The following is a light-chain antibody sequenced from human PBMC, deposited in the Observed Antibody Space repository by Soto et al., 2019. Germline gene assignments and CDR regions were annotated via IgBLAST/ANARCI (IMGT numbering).Light chain of an antibody. CDR1: RPIGSP. J-gene: IGKJ5*01. V-gene: IGKV1-39*01. Sequence: DFQMTQSPSSLSASVGDRVTITFQARRPIGSPLNWYQQKPGKAPKLLIYSTSNLQSGVPSGFSGSGSGTNFSLTISNLQPEDFATYYCQQSFSVPPTFGQGTRLEIK. CDR2: STS. CDR3: QQSFSVPPT.